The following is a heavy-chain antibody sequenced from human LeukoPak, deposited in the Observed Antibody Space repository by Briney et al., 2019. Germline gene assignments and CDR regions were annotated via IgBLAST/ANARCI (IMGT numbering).Heavy chain of an antibody. CDR1: GGTFSSYG. V-gene: IGHV1-69*04. CDR2: ISPIFDIA. Sequence: GASVKVSCKASGGTFSSYGIIWVRRAPGQGLEWMGRISPIFDIANYAQKFQGRVTITADTSTSTAYMELSSLRSEDTAIYYCAREFRQSNWNDGHWFDPWGQGTLVTVSS. CDR3: AREFRQSNWNDGHWFDP. D-gene: IGHD1-20*01. J-gene: IGHJ5*02.